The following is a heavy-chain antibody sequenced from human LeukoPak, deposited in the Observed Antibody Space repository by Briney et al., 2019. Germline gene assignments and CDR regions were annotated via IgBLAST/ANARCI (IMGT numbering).Heavy chain of an antibody. CDR3: ARVRRFGSAPHYYYALDV. Sequence: GGSLRLSCAASGFTFSGYWMQWVRQAPGKGLVWVSHTNSDGSSTSYADSVKGRFTISRDNAKNTLYLQMNSQRAEDSAVYYCARVRRFGSAPHYYYALDVWGQGTTVTVSS. CDR1: GFTFSGYW. J-gene: IGHJ6*02. V-gene: IGHV3-74*01. CDR2: TNSDGSST. D-gene: IGHD3-10*01.